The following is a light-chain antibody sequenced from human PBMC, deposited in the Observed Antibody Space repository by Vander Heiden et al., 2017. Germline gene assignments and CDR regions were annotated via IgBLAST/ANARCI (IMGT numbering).Light chain of an antibody. CDR2: KAS. CDR3: QQCNGTPLT. J-gene: IGKJ4*01. CDR1: QSVGPW. Sequence: DFQLTQSPSSLSASVGDRVTITCRASQSVGPWLAWYQQKPGKAPRLLIYKASSLQSGVPSRFSGSGSGTEFTLTITSLQPDDFATYFCQQCNGTPLTFGGGTKVEIK. V-gene: IGKV1-5*03.